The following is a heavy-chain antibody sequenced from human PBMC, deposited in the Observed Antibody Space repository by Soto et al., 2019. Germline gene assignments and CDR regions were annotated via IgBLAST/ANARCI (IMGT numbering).Heavy chain of an antibody. Sequence: SETLSLTCTVSGGSISSDYWSWIRQPPGKGLEWIGYIYYSGSINYNPSLESRVAISVDTSKNQFSLKLTSVTAADTAVYYCARHSPPFFYGSGPWDVWGQGTTVTVSS. CDR3: ARHSPPFFYGSGPWDV. D-gene: IGHD3-10*01. J-gene: IGHJ6*02. V-gene: IGHV4-59*08. CDR2: IYYSGSI. CDR1: GGSISSDY.